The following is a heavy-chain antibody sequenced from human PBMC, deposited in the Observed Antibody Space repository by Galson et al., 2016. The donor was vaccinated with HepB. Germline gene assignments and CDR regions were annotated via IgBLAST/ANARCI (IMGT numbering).Heavy chain of an antibody. CDR3: ARALSSSGWTYWYFDL. J-gene: IGHJ2*01. Sequence: SLRLSCAVSGFTFDDYGMTWVRQAPGKGLEWVSGINWSGDSTAYADSVKGRFTMYRDDTRNSLFLQMNGLRAEDTAVYYCARALSSSGWTYWYFDLWGRGTLVTVSS. CDR1: GFTFDDYG. V-gene: IGHV3-20*04. D-gene: IGHD6-19*01. CDR2: INWSGDST.